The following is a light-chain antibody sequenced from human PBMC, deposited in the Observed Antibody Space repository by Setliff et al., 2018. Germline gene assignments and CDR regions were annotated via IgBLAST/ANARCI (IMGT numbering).Light chain of an antibody. V-gene: IGLV2-14*03. CDR1: SSDVGGYNY. CDR3: GTWDISLSGRV. J-gene: IGLJ2*01. CDR2: DVS. Sequence: QSALTQPASVSGSPGQSITISCTGTSSDVGGYNYVSWYQQHPDKAPKLMIFDVSNRPSGVSNRFSGSKSGNTASLTISGLQAEDEADYYCGTWDISLSGRVFGGGTKVT.